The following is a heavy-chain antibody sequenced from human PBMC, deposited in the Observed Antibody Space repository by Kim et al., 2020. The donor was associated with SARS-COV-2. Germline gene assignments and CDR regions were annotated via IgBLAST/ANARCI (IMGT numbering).Heavy chain of an antibody. CDR1: GYTFTNYG. Sequence: ASVKVSCKASGYTFTNYGISWVRQAPGQGLEWMGWISLYNDKTNYAQKFQGRVTLTTDTSTSTVYMELRSLRSDDTAVYYCARDASKYCSRTSCYSGYYYYGMDVWGQGTTVTVSS. D-gene: IGHD2-2*02. CDR2: ISLYNDKT. J-gene: IGHJ6*02. CDR3: ARDASKYCSRTSCYSGYYYYGMDV. V-gene: IGHV1-18*01.